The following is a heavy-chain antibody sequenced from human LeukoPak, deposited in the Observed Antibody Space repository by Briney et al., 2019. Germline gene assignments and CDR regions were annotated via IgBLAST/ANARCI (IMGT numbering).Heavy chain of an antibody. Sequence: GGSLRLSCAASGFTFSSYAKSWVRQAPGKGLEWVSVIGGSGGSTYYADSVKGRFTISRDDSKNTLYLQMNSLTAEDTALYYCAKEGCTSTNCYVNCWGQGTLVTVSP. CDR3: AKEGCTSTNCYVNC. V-gene: IGHV3-23*01. J-gene: IGHJ4*02. CDR2: IGGSGGST. D-gene: IGHD2-2*01. CDR1: GFTFSSYA.